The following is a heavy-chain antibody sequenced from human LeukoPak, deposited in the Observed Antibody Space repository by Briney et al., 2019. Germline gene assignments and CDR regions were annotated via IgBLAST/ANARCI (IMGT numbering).Heavy chain of an antibody. V-gene: IGHV3-9*01. CDR3: AKDSYDSSGWSHRYYGMDV. CDR2: ISWNSGSI. J-gene: IGHJ6*02. CDR1: GFTFDDYA. Sequence: GGSLRLSCAASGFTFDDYAMHWVRQAPGKGLEWVSGISWNSGSIGYADSVKGRFTISRDNAKNSLYLQMNSLRAEDTALYYCAKDSYDSSGWSHRYYGMDVWGQGTTVTVSS. D-gene: IGHD6-19*01.